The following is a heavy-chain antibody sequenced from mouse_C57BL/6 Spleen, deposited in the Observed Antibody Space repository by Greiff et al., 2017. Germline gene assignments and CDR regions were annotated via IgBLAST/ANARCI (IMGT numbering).Heavy chain of an antibody. J-gene: IGHJ3*01. Sequence: EVKLMESGEGLVKPGGSLKLSCAASGFTFSSYAMSWVRQTPEKRLEWVAYISSGGDYIYNADTVKGRFTISRDNARNTLYLQMSSLKSEDTAMYYCTRDGDGPGTWFAYWGQGTLVTVSA. CDR2: ISSGGDYI. CDR3: TRDGDGPGTWFAY. CDR1: GFTFSSYA. D-gene: IGHD4-1*01. V-gene: IGHV5-9-1*02.